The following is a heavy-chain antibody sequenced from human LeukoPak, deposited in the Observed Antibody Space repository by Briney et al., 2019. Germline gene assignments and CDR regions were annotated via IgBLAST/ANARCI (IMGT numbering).Heavy chain of an antibody. CDR2: INSDGSST. J-gene: IGHJ3*02. Sequence: GGSLRLSCAASGFTFSSYWMHWVRHAPGKGLVWVSRINSDGSSTSYADSVKGRFTISRDNAKNTLYLQMNSLRAEDTAVYYCARAIHDYGDSRDAFDIWGQGTMVTVSS. D-gene: IGHD4-17*01. CDR3: ARAIHDYGDSRDAFDI. CDR1: GFTFSSYW. V-gene: IGHV3-74*01.